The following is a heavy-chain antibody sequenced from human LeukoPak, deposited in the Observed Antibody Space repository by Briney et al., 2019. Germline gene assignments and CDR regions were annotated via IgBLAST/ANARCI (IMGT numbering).Heavy chain of an antibody. CDR3: ARQLYNYGQGFFSAFDY. V-gene: IGHV5-51*01. D-gene: IGHD5-18*01. Sequence: GESLQISCKGSRYSFTSYWIGWVRQLPGKGLEWMGIIYPGDSDTRYSPSFQGQVTISADKSISTAYLQWSSLKASDTAMYYCARQLYNYGQGFFSAFDYWGQGTLVTVSS. CDR2: IYPGDSDT. J-gene: IGHJ4*02. CDR1: RYSFTSYW.